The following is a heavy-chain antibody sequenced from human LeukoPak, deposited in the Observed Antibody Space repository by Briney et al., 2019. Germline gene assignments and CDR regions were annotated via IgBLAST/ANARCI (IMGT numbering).Heavy chain of an antibody. Sequence: PGGSLRLSCAASGFTFSSYGMHWVRQAPGKGLEWVAFIRYDGSNKYYADSVKGRFTISRGNSKNTLYLQMDSLGAEDTAVYYCTKRGAEVGETVAPGDYWGQGTLLTVSS. CDR3: TKRGAEVGETVAPGDY. D-gene: IGHD1-26*01. V-gene: IGHV3-30*02. CDR2: IRYDGSNK. J-gene: IGHJ4*02. CDR1: GFTFSSYG.